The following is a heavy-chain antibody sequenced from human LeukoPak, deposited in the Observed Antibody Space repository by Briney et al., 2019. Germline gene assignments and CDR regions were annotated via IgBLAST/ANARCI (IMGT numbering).Heavy chain of an antibody. CDR3: ASGRQLGY. CDR2: IKEDGSEK. J-gene: IGHJ4*02. Sequence: GGSLSLSCAASGFTFWMSWVCQAPGKGLEWVANIKEDGSEKYYVDSVKGRFTISRDNARNSLYLQMNSLRAEDTAVYYCASGRQLGYWGQGTLVTVSS. D-gene: IGHD6-13*01. CDR1: GFTFW. V-gene: IGHV3-7*01.